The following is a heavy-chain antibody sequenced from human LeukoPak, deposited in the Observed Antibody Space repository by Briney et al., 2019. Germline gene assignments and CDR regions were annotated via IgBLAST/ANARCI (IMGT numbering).Heavy chain of an antibody. CDR2: ISYDGSNK. CDR1: GFTFSSYG. CDR3: AKEGSIFGVVIRPYYFDY. J-gene: IGHJ4*02. V-gene: IGHV3-30*18. D-gene: IGHD3-3*01. Sequence: GGTLRLSCAASGFTFSSYGMHWVRQAPGKGLEWVAVISYDGSNKYYADSVKGRFTISRDNSKNTLYLQMNSLRAEDTAVYYCAKEGSIFGVVIRPYYFDYWGQGTLVTVSS.